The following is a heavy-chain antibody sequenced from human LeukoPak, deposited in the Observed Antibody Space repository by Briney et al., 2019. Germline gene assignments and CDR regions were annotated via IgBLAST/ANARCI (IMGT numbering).Heavy chain of an antibody. CDR2: IYYSGST. V-gene: IGHV4-39*01. D-gene: IGHD3-10*01. J-gene: IGHJ4*02. CDR3: ARGQTYLDY. Sequence: SETLSLTCAVSGGSISSNSYYWGWIRQPPGKGLEWIGSIYYSGSTYYNPSLKSRVTISVDTSKDQFSLKLSSVTAADTAVYYCARGQTYLDYWGQGTLVTVSS. CDR1: GGSISSNSYY.